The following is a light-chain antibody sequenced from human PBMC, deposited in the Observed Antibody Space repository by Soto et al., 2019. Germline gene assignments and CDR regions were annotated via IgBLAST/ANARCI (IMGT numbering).Light chain of an antibody. J-gene: IGLJ7*01. Sequence: QSALTQPASVSGSPGQSITISCTGTSSDVGGYNYVSWYQQYPGKVPKLMIYDVNKRPSGVSDRFSGSKSGNTASLTISGLQAEDEADYYCNSYISDNTWVFGGGTQLTVL. CDR1: SSDVGGYNY. CDR3: NSYISDNTWV. CDR2: DVN. V-gene: IGLV2-14*03.